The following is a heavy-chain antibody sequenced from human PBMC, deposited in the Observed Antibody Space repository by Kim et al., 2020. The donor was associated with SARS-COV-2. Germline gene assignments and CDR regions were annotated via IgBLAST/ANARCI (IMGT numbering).Heavy chain of an antibody. D-gene: IGHD2-15*01. CDR2: ISWNSGSI. J-gene: IGHJ6*02. Sequence: GGSLRLSCAASGFTFDDYAMHWVRQAPGKGLEWVSGISWNSGSIGYADSVKGRFTISRDNAKNSLYLQMNSLRAEDTALYYCAKAGKKAGVAALRYYYYYGMDVWGQGTTVTVSS. CDR1: GFTFDDYA. CDR3: AKAGKKAGVAALRYYYYYGMDV. V-gene: IGHV3-9*01.